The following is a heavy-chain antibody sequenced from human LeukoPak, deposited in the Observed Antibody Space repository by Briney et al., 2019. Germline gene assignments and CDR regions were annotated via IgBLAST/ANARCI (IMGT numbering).Heavy chain of an antibody. Sequence: GGSLRLSCAASGFTFSDYYMSWIRQAPGKGLEWVAVISYDGSNKYYADSVKGRFTISRDNSKNTLYLQMNSLRAEDTAVYYCAKTYSSLYGAFDIWGQGTMVTVSS. CDR1: GFTFSDYY. CDR3: AKTYSSLYGAFDI. CDR2: ISYDGSNK. J-gene: IGHJ3*02. D-gene: IGHD6-13*01. V-gene: IGHV3-30-3*01.